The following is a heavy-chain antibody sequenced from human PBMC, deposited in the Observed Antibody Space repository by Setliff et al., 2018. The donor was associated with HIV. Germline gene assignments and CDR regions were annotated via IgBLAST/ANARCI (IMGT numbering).Heavy chain of an antibody. CDR3: ATSRRITTFGVVIISFGN. CDR1: GDSVSNGRYY. Sequence: PSETLSLTCTVSGDSVSNGRYYWSWIRQPAGKGLEWIGHIYTSGSTDYNPSLKSRVTISVDTSKNQFSLKMSSVTAADTAVYYCATSRRITTFGVVIISFGNWGQGTLVTVSS. J-gene: IGHJ4*02. CDR2: IYTSGST. D-gene: IGHD3-3*01. V-gene: IGHV4-61*09.